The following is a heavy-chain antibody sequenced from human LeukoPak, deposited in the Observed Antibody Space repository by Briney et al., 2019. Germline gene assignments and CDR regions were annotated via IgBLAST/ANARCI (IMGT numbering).Heavy chain of an antibody. CDR2: IIPSFGTA. CDR3: ARRSQVVPAAARRDYYYYMDV. D-gene: IGHD2-2*01. J-gene: IGHJ6*03. V-gene: IGHV1-69*13. Sequence: GALVKVSCKASGGTFSSYAISWVRQAPGQGLEWMGGIIPSFGTANYAQKFQGRVTITADESTSTAYMGLSSLRSEDTAVYYCARRSQVVPAAARRDYYYYMDVWGKGTTVTISS. CDR1: GGTFSSYA.